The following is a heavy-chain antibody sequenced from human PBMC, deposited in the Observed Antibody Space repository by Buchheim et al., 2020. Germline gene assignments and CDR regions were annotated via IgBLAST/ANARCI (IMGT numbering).Heavy chain of an antibody. CDR3: ARIYDFWSGPYYYYGMDV. V-gene: IGHV3-23*04. Sequence: EVQLVEAGGGLVRPGGSLRLSCTASGFTFSNSAVHWVRQAPGKGLEWVSAISGSGGVTYYADSVKGRFTISRANSKNTLYLQMNSLRAEDTAVYYCARIYDFWSGPYYYYGMDVWGQGTT. CDR2: ISGSGGVT. CDR1: GFTFSNSA. D-gene: IGHD3-3*01. J-gene: IGHJ6*02.